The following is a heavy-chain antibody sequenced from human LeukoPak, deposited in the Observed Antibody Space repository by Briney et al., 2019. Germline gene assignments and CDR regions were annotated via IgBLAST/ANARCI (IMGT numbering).Heavy chain of an antibody. D-gene: IGHD2-2*01. CDR1: GGSFSGYY. CDR3: ARERYCSSTSCSKGAFDY. Sequence: PSETLSLTCAVYGGSFSGYYWSWIRQPPGKGLEWIGEINHSGSTNYNPSLKSRVTMSVDTSKNQFSLKLSSVTAADTAVYYCARERYCSSTSCSKGAFDYWGQGTLVTVSS. J-gene: IGHJ4*02. V-gene: IGHV4-34*01. CDR2: INHSGST.